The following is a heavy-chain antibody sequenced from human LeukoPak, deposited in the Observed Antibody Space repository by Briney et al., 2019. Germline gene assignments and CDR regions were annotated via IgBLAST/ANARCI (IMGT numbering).Heavy chain of an antibody. CDR3: AKEGGYSGYDSDH. J-gene: IGHJ5*02. Sequence: GGSLRLSCVGSGFSFSSSGMTWVRQAPGKGLEWVSAISGSGGSTYYADSVKGRFTISRDNSKNTLYLQMNSLRAEDTAVYYCAKEGGYSGYDSDHWGQGTLVTVSS. CDR2: ISGSGGST. CDR1: GFSFSSSG. D-gene: IGHD5-12*01. V-gene: IGHV3-23*01.